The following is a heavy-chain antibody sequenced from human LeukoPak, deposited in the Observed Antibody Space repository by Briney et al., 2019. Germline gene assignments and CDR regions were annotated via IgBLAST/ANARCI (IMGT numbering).Heavy chain of an antibody. J-gene: IGHJ5*02. V-gene: IGHV4-39*01. Sequence: PSETLSLTCTVSGGSISSSSYDWGWIRQPPGKGLEWIGRIYYSGSTYYTPSLKSRVTISVDTSKYQFSLKLSSVTAADTAVYYCGGGLLWFGELDSWFDPWGQGTLVTVSS. CDR2: IYYSGST. D-gene: IGHD3-10*01. CDR1: GGSISSSSYD. CDR3: GGGLLWFGELDSWFDP.